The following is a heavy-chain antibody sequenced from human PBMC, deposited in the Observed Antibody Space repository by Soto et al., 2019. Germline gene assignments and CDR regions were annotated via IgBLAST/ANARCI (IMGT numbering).Heavy chain of an antibody. J-gene: IGHJ5*02. D-gene: IGHD6-13*01. CDR1: GGSISSDY. Sequence: PSETLSLTCTVSGGSISSDYWSWIRQPPGKGLEWIGYIYYSGSTNYNPSLKSRVTISVDTSKNQFSLKLSSVTAADTAVYYCAIVGSGWYVNWFSLWGRGSLVTVSA. CDR2: IYYSGST. V-gene: IGHV4-59*08. CDR3: AIVGSGWYVNWFSL.